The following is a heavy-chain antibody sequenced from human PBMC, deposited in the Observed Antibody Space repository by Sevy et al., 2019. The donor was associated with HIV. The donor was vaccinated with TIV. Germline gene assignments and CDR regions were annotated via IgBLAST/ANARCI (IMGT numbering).Heavy chain of an antibody. CDR3: ARVMESYCDSSGYYSPFDY. J-gene: IGHJ4*02. D-gene: IGHD3-22*01. CDR1: GDSVSGNSAA. CDR2: TYYRSKWYN. Sequence: SQTLSLTCAISGDSVSGNSAAWNWIRQSPSRGLEWLGRTYYRSKWYNDYAVSVKSRITINPDTSKNQFSLQLNSVTPEDTAVYYCARVMESYCDSSGYYSPFDYWGQGTLVTVSS. V-gene: IGHV6-1*01.